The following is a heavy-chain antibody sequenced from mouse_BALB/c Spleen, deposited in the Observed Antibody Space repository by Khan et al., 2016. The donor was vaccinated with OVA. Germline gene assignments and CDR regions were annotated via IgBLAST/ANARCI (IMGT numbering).Heavy chain of an antibody. CDR2: ISYCGSYT. CDR1: GFTFSDYY. D-gene: IGHD2-13*01. Sequence: VELVESGGGLVKPGGTLKLSCAASGFTFSDYYMYWVRQTPEKRLEWLATISYCGSYTYYPDCVKWRFTISRDDAKNNFHLQMNSLRSEDTAMYYCARGYYGDPFAYWGQGTLVTISA. J-gene: IGHJ3*01. V-gene: IGHV5-4*02. CDR3: ARGYYGDPFAY.